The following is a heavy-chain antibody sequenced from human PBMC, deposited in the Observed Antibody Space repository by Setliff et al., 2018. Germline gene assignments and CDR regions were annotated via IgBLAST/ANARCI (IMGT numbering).Heavy chain of an antibody. Sequence: GESLKISCKGSGYSLTNYWMGWVRQMPGKGLECMGIINPDISDPRCSRTFQGQVTISVDKSINTAFLQWNNLKASDSAMYYCATTRLASRWYVVDGFDIWGQGTLVPVSS. CDR1: GYSLTNYW. J-gene: IGHJ3*02. CDR3: ATTRLASRWYVVDGFDI. D-gene: IGHD6-13*01. V-gene: IGHV5-51*01. CDR2: INPDISDP.